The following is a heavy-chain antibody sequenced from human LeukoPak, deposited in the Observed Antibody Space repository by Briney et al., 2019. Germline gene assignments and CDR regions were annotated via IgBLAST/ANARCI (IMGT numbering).Heavy chain of an antibody. CDR3: VGKFLGY. CDR1: GXTFSNTW. V-gene: IGHV3-15*01. D-gene: IGHD1-26*01. Sequence: GGSLRLSCAVSGXTFSNTWMSWVRQAPGKGLEWVGRIKSKTDGGTTDYAAPVKGRFTISRDDSKNTLYLQMNSLKTEDTAVYYCVGKFLGYWGQGTLVTVSS. CDR2: IKSKTDGGTT. J-gene: IGHJ4*02.